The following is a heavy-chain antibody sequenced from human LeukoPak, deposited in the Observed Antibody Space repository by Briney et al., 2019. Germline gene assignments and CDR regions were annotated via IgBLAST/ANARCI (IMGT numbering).Heavy chain of an antibody. V-gene: IGHV3-23*01. CDR2: LGGSGGST. Sequence: PGGSLRLSCAASGFTFSNYAMSWVRQAPGKGLEWVSALGGSGGSTYYADSVRGRFTISRDNSKNTLYLQMNGLRAEDTAVYYCAKTDLTITTRPLDYWSQGTLVTVSS. D-gene: IGHD6-6*01. J-gene: IGHJ4*02. CDR1: GFTFSNYA. CDR3: AKTDLTITTRPLDY.